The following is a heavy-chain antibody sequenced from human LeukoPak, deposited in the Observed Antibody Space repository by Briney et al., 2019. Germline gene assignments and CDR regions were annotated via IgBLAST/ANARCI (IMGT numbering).Heavy chain of an antibody. D-gene: IGHD6-13*01. CDR1: GGSFSGYY. CDR2: IYHSGST. CDR3: ARDPAWAADSLHWVDP. V-gene: IGHV4-34*01. J-gene: IGHJ5*02. Sequence: PSETLSLTCAVYGGSFSGYYWSWIRQSPDKGLEWIGSIYHSGSTYYNPSLKSRVTISVDTSKNQYSLKLTSVTAADTAIYYCARDPAWAADSLHWVDPWGQGTRVTVSS.